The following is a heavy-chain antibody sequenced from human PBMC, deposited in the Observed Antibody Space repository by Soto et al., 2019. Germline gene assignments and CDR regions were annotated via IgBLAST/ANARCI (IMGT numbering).Heavy chain of an antibody. J-gene: IGHJ3*01. CDR3: ARSYASCWRDAFDL. Sequence: EVQLVQSGAEVKKPGESLKISCRGSEYTFTNYWIAWVRQMPGKGLECMGLIYPGDSDTRYSPSFQGQVTISADKSICTAHMQWSSLKASDTAMYFCARSYASCWRDAFDLWGQGTMVTVSS. V-gene: IGHV5-51*01. CDR1: EYTFTNYW. CDR2: IYPGDSDT. D-gene: IGHD2-2*01.